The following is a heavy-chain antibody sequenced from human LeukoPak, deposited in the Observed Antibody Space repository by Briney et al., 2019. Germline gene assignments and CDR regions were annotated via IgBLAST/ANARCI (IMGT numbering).Heavy chain of an antibody. CDR3: AKDVSSSWYYFDY. Sequence: GGSLRLSCAASGFPFSSHAMSWVRQPPGKGLEWVSAISGSGGSTYYADSVKGRFTISRDNSKNTLYLQMNSLRAEDTAVYYCAKDVSSSWYYFDYWGQGTLVTVSS. CDR1: GFPFSSHA. D-gene: IGHD6-13*01. V-gene: IGHV3-23*01. CDR2: ISGSGGST. J-gene: IGHJ4*02.